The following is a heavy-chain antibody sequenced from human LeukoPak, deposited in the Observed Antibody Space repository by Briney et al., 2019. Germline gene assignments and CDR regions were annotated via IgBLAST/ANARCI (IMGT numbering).Heavy chain of an antibody. CDR2: IYHSGST. CDR3: ARRLGGSFDY. Sequence: SETLSLTCTVSGYSISSCYYWGWLRQPPGKGLEWIGSIYHSGSTYYNPSLKSRVTISVDTSKNQFSLKLSSVTAADTAVYYCARRLGGSFDYWGQGTPVTVAS. J-gene: IGHJ4*02. CDR1: GYSISSCYY. D-gene: IGHD4-23*01. V-gene: IGHV4-38-2*02.